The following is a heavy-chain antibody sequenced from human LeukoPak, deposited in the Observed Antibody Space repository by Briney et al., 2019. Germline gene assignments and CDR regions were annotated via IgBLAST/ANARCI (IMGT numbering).Heavy chain of an antibody. CDR1: GFTFSSHW. D-gene: IGHD6-19*01. V-gene: IGHV3-7*03. Sequence: GGSLRLSCAASGFTFSSHWMTWVRQAPGKGLEWVANIKEDGTRKNYMDSVKGRFTISRDNAKNSLYLQMSGLRAEDTALYYCARDLGNGWYEHDYWGQGTLVTVSS. CDR3: ARDLGNGWYEHDY. J-gene: IGHJ4*02. CDR2: IKEDGTRK.